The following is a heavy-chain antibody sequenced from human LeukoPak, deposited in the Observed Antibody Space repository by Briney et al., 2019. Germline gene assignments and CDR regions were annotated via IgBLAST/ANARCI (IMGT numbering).Heavy chain of an antibody. J-gene: IGHJ4*02. CDR3: ARDLSATARACDY. V-gene: IGHV3-21*01. CDR1: GFILSDYN. Sequence: GGSLRLSCAASGFILSDYNMNWVRQAPGKGLEWVSFIASSGTYITYADSVTGRFTISRDNDKNSLYLQMNSLSAEDTAVYYCARDLSATARACDYWGQGSLVTVSS. D-gene: IGHD2-21*02. CDR2: IASSGTYI.